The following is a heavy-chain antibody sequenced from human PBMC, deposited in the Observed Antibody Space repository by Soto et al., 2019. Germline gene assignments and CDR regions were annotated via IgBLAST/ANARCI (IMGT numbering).Heavy chain of an antibody. D-gene: IGHD4-17*01. CDR3: AADSRETVTTFDY. V-gene: IGHV1-58*01. J-gene: IGHJ4*02. CDR1: GFTFTSSA. Sequence: SVKVSCKASGFTFTSSAVQWVRQARGQRLEWIGWIVVGSGNTNYAQKFQERVTITRDMSTSTAYMELSSLRSEDTAVYYCAADSRETVTTFDYWGQGTLVTVSS. CDR2: IVVGSGNT.